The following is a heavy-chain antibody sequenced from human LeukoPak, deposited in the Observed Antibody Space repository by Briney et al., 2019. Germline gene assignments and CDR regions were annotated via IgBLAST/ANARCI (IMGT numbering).Heavy chain of an antibody. V-gene: IGHV3-23*01. CDR1: GFTFSSYA. Sequence: PGASLRLSCAASGFTFSSYAMSWVRQAPGKGLEWVSAISGSGGSTYYADSVKGRFTFSRDNSKNTLYLQMNSLRAEDTAVYYCAKDIGGSYHRFDYWGQGTLVTVSS. CDR2: ISGSGGST. D-gene: IGHD1-26*01. J-gene: IGHJ4*02. CDR3: AKDIGGSYHRFDY.